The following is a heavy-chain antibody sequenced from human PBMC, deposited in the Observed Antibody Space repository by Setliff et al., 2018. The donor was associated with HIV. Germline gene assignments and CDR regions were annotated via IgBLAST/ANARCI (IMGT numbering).Heavy chain of an antibody. CDR1: GGSISSSSYY. D-gene: IGHD3-22*01. J-gene: IGHJ5*02. Sequence: LSLTCTVSGGSISSSSYYWGWIRQPPGKGLEWTGSIYHTGRTYYNRSLESRLTISIDTSKNQFSLKLTSVTAADTAMYYCASRIYYYDESRVLREEGFVPWGQGTLVTVSS. CDR3: ASRIYYYDESRVLREEGFVP. V-gene: IGHV4-39*01. CDR2: IYHTGRT.